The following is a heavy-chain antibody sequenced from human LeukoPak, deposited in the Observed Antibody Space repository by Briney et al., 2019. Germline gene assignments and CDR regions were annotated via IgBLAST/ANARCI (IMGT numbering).Heavy chain of an antibody. D-gene: IGHD2-21*02. CDR1: GGSISSSSYY. V-gene: IGHV4-39*07. J-gene: IGHJ1*01. CDR2: IYYSGST. CDR3: ARGRGAYCGGDCYSQYFQH. Sequence: SETLSLTCTVSGGSISSSSYYWGWIRQPPGKGLEWIGSIYYSGSTNYNPSLKSRVTISVDTSKNQFSLKLSSVTAADTAVYYCARGRGAYCGGDCYSQYFQHWGQGTLVTVSS.